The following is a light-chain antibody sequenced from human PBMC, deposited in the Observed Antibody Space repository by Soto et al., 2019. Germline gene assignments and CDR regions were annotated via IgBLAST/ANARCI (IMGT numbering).Light chain of an antibody. CDR2: GAS. Sequence: EIVMTQSPATLSVSPGESATLSCRASQSISSELAWYQQKPGQPPRLLIYGASTRATGVPARCTGSGSGSDFTLNISGLQSEDFAVYYCQQGHNWPLTFGQGTRLEI. V-gene: IGKV3-15*01. J-gene: IGKJ2*01. CDR3: QQGHNWPLT. CDR1: QSISSE.